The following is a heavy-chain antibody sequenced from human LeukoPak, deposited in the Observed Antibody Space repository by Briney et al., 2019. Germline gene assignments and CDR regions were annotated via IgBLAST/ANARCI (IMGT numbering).Heavy chain of an antibody. D-gene: IGHD3-22*01. Sequence: ASVKVSCKASGYTFTGYYMHWVRQAPGQGLEWMGWINPNSGGTNYAQKFQGRVTMTWDTSISTAYMELSSLRSDDTAVYYCTSDTYYYDSTGLGHWFDPWGQGTPVTVSS. V-gene: IGHV1-2*02. CDR1: GYTFTGYY. CDR3: TSDTYYYDSTGLGHWFDP. CDR2: INPNSGGT. J-gene: IGHJ5*02.